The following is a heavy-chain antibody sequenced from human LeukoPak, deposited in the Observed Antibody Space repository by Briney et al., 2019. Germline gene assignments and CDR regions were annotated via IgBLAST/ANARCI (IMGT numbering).Heavy chain of an antibody. CDR3: ARLRPMVQGVIITSRWFDP. CDR2: ISAYNGNT. J-gene: IGHJ5*02. CDR1: GGTFSSYA. D-gene: IGHD3-10*01. Sequence: GASVKVSRKASGGTFSSYAISWVRQAPGQGLEWMGWISAYNGNTNYAQKLQGRVTMTTDTSTSTAYMELRSLRSDDTAVYYCARLRPMVQGVIITSRWFDPWGQGTLVTVSS. V-gene: IGHV1-18*01.